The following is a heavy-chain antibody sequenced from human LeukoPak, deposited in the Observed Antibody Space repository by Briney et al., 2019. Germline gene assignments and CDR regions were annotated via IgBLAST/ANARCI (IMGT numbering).Heavy chain of an antibody. CDR2: IKQDGSEK. V-gene: IGHV3-7*01. Sequence: PGGSLRLSCAASGFNFSNTWMNWVRQAPGKGLDWVANIKQDGSEKYYVDSVKGRFTISRDNAKNSLYLQMNSLRAEDTAVYYCARDPTIFGVVIVPDYWGQGTLVTVSS. CDR1: GFNFSNTW. J-gene: IGHJ4*02. D-gene: IGHD3-3*01. CDR3: ARDPTIFGVVIVPDY.